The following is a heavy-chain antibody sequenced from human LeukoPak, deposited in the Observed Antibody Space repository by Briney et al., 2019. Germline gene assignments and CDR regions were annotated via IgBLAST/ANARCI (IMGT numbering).Heavy chain of an antibody. CDR3: AKDVGGRWPLYYFDY. J-gene: IGHJ4*02. Sequence: GGSLRLSCAASGFTFDDYAMHWVRQAPGKGLEWVSGLSWNSGTIAYADSVKGRFTISRDNAKNSLYLQMNSLRPEDTALYYCAKDVGGRWPLYYFDYWGQGTLVTVSS. CDR1: GFTFDDYA. V-gene: IGHV3-9*01. D-gene: IGHD2-21*02. CDR2: LSWNSGTI.